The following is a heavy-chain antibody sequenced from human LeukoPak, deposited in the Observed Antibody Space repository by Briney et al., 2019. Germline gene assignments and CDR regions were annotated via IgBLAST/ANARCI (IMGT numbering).Heavy chain of an antibody. Sequence: SETLSLTCTVSGGSISSYYWSWIRQPPGKGLEWIGYIYYSGSTNYNPSLKSRVTISVDTSKNQFSLQLSSVTAADTAVYYCARLQLERRLGNWFDPWGQGTLVTVSS. CDR1: GGSISSYY. D-gene: IGHD1-1*01. J-gene: IGHJ5*02. CDR3: ARLQLERRLGNWFDP. V-gene: IGHV4-59*12. CDR2: IYYSGST.